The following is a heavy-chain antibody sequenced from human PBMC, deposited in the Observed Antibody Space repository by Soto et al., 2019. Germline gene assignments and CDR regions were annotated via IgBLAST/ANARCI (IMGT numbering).Heavy chain of an antibody. D-gene: IGHD2-2*01. Sequence: ASVKVSCKASGYTFTSYGISWVRQAPGQGLEWMGWISAYNGNTNYAQKLQGRVTMTTDTSTSTAYMELRSLRSDDTAVYYCAREDCSSTSCYASSSYNWFDPWGQGTLVTVSS. CDR1: GYTFTSYG. CDR3: AREDCSSTSCYASSSYNWFDP. CDR2: ISAYNGNT. J-gene: IGHJ5*02. V-gene: IGHV1-18*01.